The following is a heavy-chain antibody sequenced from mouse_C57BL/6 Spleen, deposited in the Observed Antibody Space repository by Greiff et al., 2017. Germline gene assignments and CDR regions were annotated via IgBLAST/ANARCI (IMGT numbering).Heavy chain of an antibody. CDR3: ARPYYSNYWYFDV. CDR1: GYTFTSSW. CDR2: IYPASGST. J-gene: IGHJ1*03. V-gene: IGHV1-55*01. Sequence: VKLQQPVAELVKPGASVKMSCKASGYTFTSSWMTWVKQRPGQGLEWIGDIYPASGSTNYTEKFKSKATLTVDTSSSTAYMQLSSLISEDSAVYSCARPYYSNYWYFDVWGTGTTVTVSA. D-gene: IGHD2-5*01.